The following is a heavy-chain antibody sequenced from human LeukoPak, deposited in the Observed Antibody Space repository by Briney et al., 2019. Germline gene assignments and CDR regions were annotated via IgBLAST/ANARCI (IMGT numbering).Heavy chain of an antibody. D-gene: IGHD2-2*01. J-gene: IGHJ5*02. Sequence: SETLSLTCTVSGGSISSYSWSWIRQPAGKGLEWIGRFYTSGSTNYNPSLKSQVTMSVDTSKNQFSLKLSSVTAADTAMYYCARDFACGSTNCGSWFDPWGQGTLVSVSS. CDR1: GGSISSYS. CDR3: ARDFACGSTNCGSWFDP. V-gene: IGHV4-4*07. CDR2: FYTSGST.